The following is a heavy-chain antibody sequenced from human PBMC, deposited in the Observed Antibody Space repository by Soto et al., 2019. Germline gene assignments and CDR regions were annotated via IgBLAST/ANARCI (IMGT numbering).Heavy chain of an antibody. J-gene: IGHJ4*02. CDR2: IYSGGST. CDR3: ATGVVVIANLWNTLPFPYYFDY. CDR1: GFTVSSNY. Sequence: PGGSLRLSCAASGFTVSSNYMSWVRQAPGKGLEWVSVIYSGGSTYYADSVKGRFTISRDNSKNTLYLQMNSLRAEDTAVYYCATGVVVIANLWNTLPFPYYFDYWGQGTLVTVSS. D-gene: IGHD2-21*01. V-gene: IGHV3-66*01.